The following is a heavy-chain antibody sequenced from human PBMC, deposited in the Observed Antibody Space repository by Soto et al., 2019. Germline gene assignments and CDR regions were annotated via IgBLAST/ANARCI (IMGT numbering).Heavy chain of an antibody. J-gene: IGHJ4*02. CDR1: GFTFSKYT. Sequence: EVQLLESGGGLVQPGGSLRLSCVASGFTFSKYTMSWVRQAPGKGLEWVSVISGSAGSSGPSYAASVQGRFSISRDNARNTLYLQMNSLIGEDTAMYYCAKARCSTDNCYVPEYWGQGTRVTVSS. CDR3: AKARCSTDNCYVPEY. V-gene: IGHV3-23*01. D-gene: IGHD2-2*01. CDR2: ISGSAGSSGP.